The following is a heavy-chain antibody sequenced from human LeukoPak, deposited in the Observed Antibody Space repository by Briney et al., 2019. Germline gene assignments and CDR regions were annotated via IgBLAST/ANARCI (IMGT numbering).Heavy chain of an antibody. CDR3: GSVGYNPRFDY. J-gene: IGHJ4*02. Sequence: SETLSLTCAVYSGPFSVFYWSWIRQPPGKALEWIGEINHSGSTNYNPSLKSRVTISVDTSKNQFSLKLSSVTAADTAVYYCGSVGYNPRFDYWGQGTLVTISS. CDR1: SGPFSVFY. CDR2: INHSGST. V-gene: IGHV4-34*01. D-gene: IGHD5-24*01.